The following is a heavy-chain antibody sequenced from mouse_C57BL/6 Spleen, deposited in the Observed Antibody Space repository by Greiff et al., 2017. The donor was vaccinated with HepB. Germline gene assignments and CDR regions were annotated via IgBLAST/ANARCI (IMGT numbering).Heavy chain of an antibody. CDR3: ARNYYGSSYMDY. D-gene: IGHD1-1*01. Sequence: EVHLVESGGGLVKPGGSLKLSCAASGFTFSSYTMSWVRQTPEKRLEWVATISGGGGNTYYPDSVKGRFTISRDNAKNTLYLQMSSLRSEDTALYYCARNYYGSSYMDYWGQGTSVTVSS. V-gene: IGHV5-9*01. CDR1: GFTFSSYT. CDR2: ISGGGGNT. J-gene: IGHJ4*01.